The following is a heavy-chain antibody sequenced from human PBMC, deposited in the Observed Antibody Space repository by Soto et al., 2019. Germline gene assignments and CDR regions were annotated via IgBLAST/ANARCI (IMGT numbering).Heavy chain of an antibody. CDR3: ARGPSGGYDTSWFDP. J-gene: IGHJ5*02. V-gene: IGHV3-74*01. CDR2: INSDGSST. Sequence: EMQLVESGGGLVQPGESLRLSCAASGLTFSSYWMHWVRQAPGKGLVWVSHINSDGSSTNDADFVKGRFTISRDNYQNILYLQMHSLRVEDTAVYYCARGPSGGYDTSWFDPWGQGTLVTVSS. D-gene: IGHD5-12*01. CDR1: GLTFSSYW.